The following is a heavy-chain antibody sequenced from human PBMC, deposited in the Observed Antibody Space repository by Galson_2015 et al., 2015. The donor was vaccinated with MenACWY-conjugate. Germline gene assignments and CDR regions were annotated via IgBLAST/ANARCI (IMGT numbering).Heavy chain of an antibody. CDR2: ISPGDSET. J-gene: IGHJ6*02. CDR1: GYTFTTYW. V-gene: IGHV5-51*01. Sequence: QSGAEVKKPGESLKISCKGSGYTFTTYWIGWVRQLPGKGLEWMGLISPGDSETRYSPAFQGQVTISGDKSISTAYVQWDSLQASDTAMYYCARHPPGGRGMDVWGQGTTVTVSS. D-gene: IGHD1-26*01. CDR3: ARHPPGGRGMDV.